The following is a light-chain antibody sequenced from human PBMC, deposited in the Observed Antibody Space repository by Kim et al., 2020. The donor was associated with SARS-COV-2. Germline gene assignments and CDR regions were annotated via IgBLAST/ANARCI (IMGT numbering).Light chain of an antibody. Sequence: DIQMTQSPSSLSASVGDRVTISCRASQSINTYLNWYQQKPGKAPNLLIYGASNLQSGVPSRFSGSGSGTDFTLTISSLQPEDSATYYCQHSHISSTFGQRTKVHIK. J-gene: IGKJ3*01. V-gene: IGKV1-39*01. CDR3: QHSHISST. CDR2: GAS. CDR1: QSINTY.